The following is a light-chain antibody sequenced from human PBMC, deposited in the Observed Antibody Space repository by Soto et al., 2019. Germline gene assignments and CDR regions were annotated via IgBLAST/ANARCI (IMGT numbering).Light chain of an antibody. CDR1: QSVTRS. J-gene: IGKJ4*01. V-gene: IGKV3-11*01. CDR2: DAS. CDR3: QQRSNWPLT. Sequence: EIVLIQSPATLSLSPGERATLSCRASQSVTRSLAWYQQKPGQAPRLLIYDASTRATDIPARFRVSGSGTDFTLTISSLEPEDFAVYYCQQRSNWPLTFGGGTKVEIK.